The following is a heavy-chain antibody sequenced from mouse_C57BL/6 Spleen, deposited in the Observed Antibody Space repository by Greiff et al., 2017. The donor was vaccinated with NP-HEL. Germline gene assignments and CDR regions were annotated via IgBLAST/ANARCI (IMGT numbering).Heavy chain of an antibody. J-gene: IGHJ2*01. CDR1: GYTFTSYW. Sequence: QVQLQQPGAELVKPGASVKLSCKASGYTFTSYWMHWVKQRPGQGLEWIGMIHPNSGSTNYNEKFKSKATLTVDKSSSTAYMQLSSLTSEDSAVYYCARGDYFGSSQLGRYYFDYWGQGATLTVSS. D-gene: IGHD1-1*01. CDR2: IHPNSGST. V-gene: IGHV1-64*01. CDR3: ARGDYFGSSQLGRYYFDY.